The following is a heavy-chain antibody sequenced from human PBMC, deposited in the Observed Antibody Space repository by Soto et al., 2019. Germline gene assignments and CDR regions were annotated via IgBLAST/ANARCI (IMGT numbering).Heavy chain of an antibody. J-gene: IGHJ4*02. CDR2: LTADSADT. D-gene: IGHD1-1*01. CDR3: AKGLDRASLDF. Sequence: EVQLLESGGTLVQPGGSLRLSCVASGFTFSTHTMNWVRQAPGKGLEWVSRLTADSADTSYADSIKGRFTISRDNSKNTLYLQMNSLRAEDTASYYCAKGLDRASLDFWGQGALVTVSS. V-gene: IGHV3-23*01. CDR1: GFTFSTHT.